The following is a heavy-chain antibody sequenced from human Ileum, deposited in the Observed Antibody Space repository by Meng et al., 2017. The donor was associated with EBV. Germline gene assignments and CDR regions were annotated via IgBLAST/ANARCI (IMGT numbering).Heavy chain of an antibody. CDR1: GASISRSEW. CDR3: ASSDYYRSDY. CDR2: TSHSGST. D-gene: IGHD3-22*01. J-gene: IGHJ4*02. V-gene: IGHV4-4*02. Sequence: VQLQGPRPDMVKPSETLSLPCAVSGASISRSEWWSWVRQPPGKGLEWIGETSHSGSTNYSPSLKSRVTISLDKSKNQLSLKLNSVTAADTAVYYCASSDYYRSDYWGQGTLVTVSS.